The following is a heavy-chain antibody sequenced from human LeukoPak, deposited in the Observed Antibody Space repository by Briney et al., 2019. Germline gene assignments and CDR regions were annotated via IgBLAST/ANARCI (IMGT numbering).Heavy chain of an antibody. CDR1: GFTFSSYW. Sequence: GGSLRLSCAASGFTFSSYWMSWVRQAPGKGLEWVANIKQDGSEKYYVDSVKGRFTISRDNAKNSLYLQMNSLRAEDTAVYYCARTITIVRGVHDAFDIWGQGTMVTVSS. CDR2: IKQDGSEK. V-gene: IGHV3-7*01. D-gene: IGHD3-10*01. J-gene: IGHJ3*02. CDR3: ARTITIVRGVHDAFDI.